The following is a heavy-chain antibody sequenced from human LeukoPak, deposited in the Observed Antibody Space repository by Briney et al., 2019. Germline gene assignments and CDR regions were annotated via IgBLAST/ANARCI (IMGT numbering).Heavy chain of an antibody. Sequence: GASVKVSCKGSGYTLSNHAFSWVRQAPGQGLEWMGWISADNGNTNHAQKFQGRVSLTTDTSTSTAYMELRSLRSDDTAVYYCARAPASYYAGTYLYYFDFWGQGTLVTVSS. CDR1: GYTLSNHA. D-gene: IGHD3-10*01. V-gene: IGHV1-18*04. J-gene: IGHJ4*02. CDR2: ISADNGNT. CDR3: ARAPASYYAGTYLYYFDF.